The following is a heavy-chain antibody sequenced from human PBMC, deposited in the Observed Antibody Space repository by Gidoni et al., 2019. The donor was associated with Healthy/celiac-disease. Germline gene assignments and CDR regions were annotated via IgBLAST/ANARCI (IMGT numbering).Heavy chain of an antibody. V-gene: IGHV4-39*07. CDR1: GGSISSSSYY. CDR3: ARELYYYDSSGRLDY. J-gene: IGHJ4*02. D-gene: IGHD3-22*01. CDR2: IYYSGST. Sequence: QLQLQESGPGLVNPSATLSLTCTVSGGSISSSSYYWGWIRQPPGKGLEWIGSIYYSGSTYYNPSLKSRVTISVDTSKKQFSLKLSSVTAADTAVYYCARELYYYDSSGRLDYWGQGTLVTVSS.